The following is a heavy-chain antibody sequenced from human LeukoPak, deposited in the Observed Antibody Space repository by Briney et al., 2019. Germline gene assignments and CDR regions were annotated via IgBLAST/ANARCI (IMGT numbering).Heavy chain of an antibody. Sequence: ASVKVSCKASGYTFTGYYMHWVRQAPGQGLEWMGWINPNSGGTNYAQKFQGRVTMTRDTSISTAYMELSRLRSDDTAVHYCARGRRATENYYYYYYMDVWGKGTTVTVSS. CDR2: INPNSGGT. J-gene: IGHJ6*03. D-gene: IGHD5-12*01. CDR1: GYTFTGYY. CDR3: ARGRRATENYYYYYYMDV. V-gene: IGHV1-2*02.